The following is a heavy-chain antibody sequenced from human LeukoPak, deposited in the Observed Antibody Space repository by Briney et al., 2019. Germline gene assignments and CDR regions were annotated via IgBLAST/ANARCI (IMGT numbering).Heavy chain of an antibody. V-gene: IGHV1-69*13. D-gene: IGHD3-22*01. Sequence: SVKVSCKASGYTFTSYGISWVRQAPGQGLEWMGGIIPIFGTANYAQKFQGRVTITADESTSTVYMELGSLRSEDTAVYYCARPYYYDSSGYRNWYFDLWGRGTLVTVSS. CDR1: GYTFTSYG. CDR2: IIPIFGTA. J-gene: IGHJ2*01. CDR3: ARPYYYDSSGYRNWYFDL.